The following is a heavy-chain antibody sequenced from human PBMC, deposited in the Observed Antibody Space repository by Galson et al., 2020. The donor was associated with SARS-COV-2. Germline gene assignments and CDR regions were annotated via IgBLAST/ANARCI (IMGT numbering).Heavy chain of an antibody. V-gene: IGHV4-39*01. CDR2: MNHGGST. J-gene: IGHJ2*01. CDR1: GDSISGDSSF. CDR3: ARRGVVDGHWYFDL. Sequence: ASETLSLTCTVSGDSISGDSSFWSWIRQPPGTGLEWIGSMNHGGSTYYNPSLNSRVTMSVDASNNQFSLRLSSVTAADTAVYYCARRGVVDGHWYFDLWGRGTLVTDSS. D-gene: IGHD3-22*01.